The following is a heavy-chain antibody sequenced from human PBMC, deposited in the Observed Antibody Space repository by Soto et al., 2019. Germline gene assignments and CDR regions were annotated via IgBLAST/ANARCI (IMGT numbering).Heavy chain of an antibody. CDR1: GGSISSYY. Sequence: PSETLSLTCTVSGGSISSYYWSWIRQPPGKGLEWIGYIYYSGSTNYNPSLKSRVTIPVDTSKNQFSLKLSSVTAADTAVYYCARDYGSGSYYNAGFVYWGQGTLVTVSS. CDR2: IYYSGST. J-gene: IGHJ4*02. V-gene: IGHV4-59*01. CDR3: ARDYGSGSYYNAGFVY. D-gene: IGHD3-10*01.